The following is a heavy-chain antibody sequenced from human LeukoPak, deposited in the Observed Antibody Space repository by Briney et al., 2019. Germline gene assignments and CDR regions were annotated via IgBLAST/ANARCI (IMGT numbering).Heavy chain of an antibody. J-gene: IGHJ4*02. CDR1: GYTFTGYY. V-gene: IGHV1-2*06. D-gene: IGHD1-26*01. CDR2: INPNSGGT. CDR3: ARLRGMVGVYYFDY. Sequence: ASVKVSCKASGYTFTGYYKHWVRQAPGQGLEWMGRINPNSGGTNYAQKFQGRVTMTRDTSISTAYMELSRLRSDDTAVYYCARLRGMVGVYYFDYWGQGTLVTVSS.